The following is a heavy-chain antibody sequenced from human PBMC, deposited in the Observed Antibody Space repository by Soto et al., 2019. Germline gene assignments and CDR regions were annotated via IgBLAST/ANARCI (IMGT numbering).Heavy chain of an antibody. D-gene: IGHD6-19*01. CDR1: GASITTYY. V-gene: IGHV4-59*13. CDR2: VYHTGST. Sequence: SETLSLTCDVSGASITTYYWSWIRQAPGKGLEWIGNVYHTGSTDYSSSLRSRVTISVDTSKNQFPLSMNSVAAADTAVYYCARRLFGSGWTLDSWGQGALVTVSS. CDR3: ARRLFGSGWTLDS. J-gene: IGHJ4*02.